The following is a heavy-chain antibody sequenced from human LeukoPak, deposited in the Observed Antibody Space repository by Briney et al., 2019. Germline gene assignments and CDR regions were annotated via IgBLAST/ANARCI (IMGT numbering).Heavy chain of an antibody. Sequence: GESLKISCKGSGYSFTSYWIGWVRQMPGKGLEWMGIIYPGDSDTRYNPSFQGQVTISVDRSINTAYLQLSSLKASDTAMYYCTRLDNSPTVTTRAFDIWGQGTMVTVSS. D-gene: IGHD4-17*01. CDR3: TRLDNSPTVTTRAFDI. CDR1: GYSFTSYW. CDR2: IYPGDSDT. J-gene: IGHJ3*02. V-gene: IGHV5-51*01.